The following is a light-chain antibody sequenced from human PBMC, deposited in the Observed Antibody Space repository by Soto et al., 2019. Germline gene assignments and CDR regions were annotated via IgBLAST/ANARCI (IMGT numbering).Light chain of an antibody. V-gene: IGLV2-14*01. J-gene: IGLJ1*01. CDR3: SSYTSSSTLYV. CDR2: EVS. Sequence: QSALAQRASVSGSPGQSITISCTGTSSDVGGYNYVSWYQHHPGKAPKLMIYEVSNRPSGVSTRFSGSKSGNTASLTISGLQAEDEADYYCSSYTSSSTLYVFGTGTKVTVL. CDR1: SSDVGGYNY.